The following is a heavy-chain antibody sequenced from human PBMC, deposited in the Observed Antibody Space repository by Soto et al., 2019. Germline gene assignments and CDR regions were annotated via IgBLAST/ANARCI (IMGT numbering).Heavy chain of an antibody. CDR2: INPNSGGT. CDR3: ARSYYYDSSGYYKAFDY. J-gene: IGHJ4*02. D-gene: IGHD3-22*01. Sequence: ASVKVSCKASGYTFTGYYMHWVRQAPGQGLEWMGWINPNSGGTNYAQKFQGWVTMTRDTSISTAYVELSRLRSDDTAVYYCARSYYYDSSGYYKAFDYWGQGTLVTVSS. CDR1: GYTFTGYY. V-gene: IGHV1-2*04.